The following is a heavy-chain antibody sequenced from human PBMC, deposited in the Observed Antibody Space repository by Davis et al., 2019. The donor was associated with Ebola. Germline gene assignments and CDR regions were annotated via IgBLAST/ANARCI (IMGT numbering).Heavy chain of an antibody. Sequence: PGGSLRLSCAVSGFTFSSYGMHWVRQAPGKGLEWVSAISGSGGSTYYADSVKGRFTISRDNAKNTLYLQMDSLRAEDTAMYYCAKEFRAGGVFHYWGQGTLVTVSS. CDR3: AKEFRAGGVFHY. D-gene: IGHD1-26*01. CDR1: GFTFSSYG. V-gene: IGHV3-NL1*01. J-gene: IGHJ4*02. CDR2: ISGSGGST.